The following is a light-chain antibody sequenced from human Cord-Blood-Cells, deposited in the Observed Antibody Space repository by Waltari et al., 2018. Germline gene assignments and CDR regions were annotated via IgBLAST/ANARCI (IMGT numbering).Light chain of an antibody. V-gene: IGLV3-19*01. CDR2: GKN. CDR1: SLRSYY. Sequence: SSELTQDPAVSVALGQTVRITCQGDSLRSYYASWYQQKPGQAPVLVIYGKNNRPSGIPDQFSGSSSGSTASLTTTGAQAEDEADYSCTTRHSSGKRVFGGGTKLTVL. CDR3: TTRHSSGKRV. J-gene: IGLJ2*01.